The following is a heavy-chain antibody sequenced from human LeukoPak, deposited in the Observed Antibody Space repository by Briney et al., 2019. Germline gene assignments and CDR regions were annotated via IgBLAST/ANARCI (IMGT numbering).Heavy chain of an antibody. V-gene: IGHV3-30*18. Sequence: GGSLRLSCAASGFTFSSYWMSWVRQAPGKGLEWVAVISYDGSNKYYADSVKGRFTISRDNSKNTLYLQMNSLRAEDTAVYYCAKAYYDNDAFDIWGQGTMVTVSS. D-gene: IGHD3-22*01. J-gene: IGHJ3*02. CDR2: ISYDGSNK. CDR1: GFTFSSYW. CDR3: AKAYYDNDAFDI.